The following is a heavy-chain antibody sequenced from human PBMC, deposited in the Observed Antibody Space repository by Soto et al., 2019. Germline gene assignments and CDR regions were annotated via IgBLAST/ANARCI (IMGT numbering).Heavy chain of an antibody. V-gene: IGHV4-34*01. CDR3: ARVKGIQLWTYYYYYGMDV. D-gene: IGHD5-18*01. J-gene: IGHJ6*02. CDR1: GGSFNGYY. CDR2: INHSGST. Sequence: SWTLSLTCSVYGGSFNGYYWSWIRKPPGKGLEWIGEINHSGSTNYNPSLKSRVTISVDTSKNQFSLKPSSVTAADTAVYYCARVKGIQLWTYYYYYGMDVWGQGTTVTVSS.